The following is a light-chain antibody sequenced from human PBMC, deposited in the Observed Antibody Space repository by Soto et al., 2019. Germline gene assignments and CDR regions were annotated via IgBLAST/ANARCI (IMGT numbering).Light chain of an antibody. Sequence: DIVMTQSPDSLAVSLGERATINCKSSQSVLSSSNNKNYLAWYQRKPGQPPNLLIYWASTRESGVPDRFSGSGSGTDFTLTSSSLQDEDVAVYYCQQYYSTPLTFGGGTKVEIK. J-gene: IGKJ4*01. CDR3: QQYYSTPLT. CDR2: WAS. V-gene: IGKV4-1*01. CDR1: QSVLSSSNNKNY.